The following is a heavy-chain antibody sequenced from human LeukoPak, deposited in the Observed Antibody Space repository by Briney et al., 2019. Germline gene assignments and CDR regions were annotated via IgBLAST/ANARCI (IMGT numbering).Heavy chain of an antibody. D-gene: IGHD3-10*01. CDR3: ARSKYGSGSYYDY. V-gene: IGHV3-33*01. Sequence: GGSLRLPCAASGFTFSRYGMHWVRQAPGKGLEWVAVIWYDGSNKYYADSVKGRFTISRDNSKNTLYLQMNSLRAEDTAVYYCARSKYGSGSYYDYWGQGTLVTVSS. J-gene: IGHJ4*02. CDR2: IWYDGSNK. CDR1: GFTFSRYG.